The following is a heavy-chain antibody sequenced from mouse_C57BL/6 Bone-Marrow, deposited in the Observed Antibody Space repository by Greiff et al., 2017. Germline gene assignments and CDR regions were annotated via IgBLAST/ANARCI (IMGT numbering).Heavy chain of an antibody. Sequence: VQRVESGAELVRPGTSVKMSCKASGYTFTNYWIGWAKQRPGHGLEWIGDIYPGGGYSNYNEKFKGKATLTADKSSSTAYMQFSSLTSEDSAIYYCARGDYGSSHWYFDVWGKGTTVTVSS. V-gene: IGHV1-63*01. D-gene: IGHD1-1*01. CDR1: GYTFTNYW. CDR2: IYPGGGYS. CDR3: ARGDYGSSHWYFDV. J-gene: IGHJ1*03.